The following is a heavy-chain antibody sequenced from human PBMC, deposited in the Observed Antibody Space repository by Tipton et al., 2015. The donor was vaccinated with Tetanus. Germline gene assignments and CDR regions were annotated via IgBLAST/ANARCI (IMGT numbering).Heavy chain of an antibody. CDR1: GGSISNYY. J-gene: IGHJ4*02. CDR2: IYYSGST. V-gene: IGHV4-59*01. Sequence: TLSLTCTVSGGSISNYYWIWIRQPPGTGMEWIGYIYYSGSTNYNPSLKSRVTISVDTSKNQISLNLNSVTAADTAVYYCARIHDCLSGHLDFWGQGTVVAVSS. CDR3: ARIHDCLSGHLDF. D-gene: IGHD3-3*01.